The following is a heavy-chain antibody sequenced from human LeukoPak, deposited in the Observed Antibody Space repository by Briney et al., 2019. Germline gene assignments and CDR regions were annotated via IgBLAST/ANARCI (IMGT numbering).Heavy chain of an antibody. V-gene: IGHV1-46*01. CDR2: INPSGGST. D-gene: IGHD1-26*01. Sequence: GASVKVSCKASGYTFTSYYMHWVRQAPGQGLEWMGIINPSGGSTSYAQKFQGRVTMTRDTSTSTVYMELSSLRPEDTAVYYCARDRRDLVGATAGDAFDIWGQGTMVTVSS. CDR3: ARDRRDLVGATAGDAFDI. CDR1: GYTFTSYY. J-gene: IGHJ3*02.